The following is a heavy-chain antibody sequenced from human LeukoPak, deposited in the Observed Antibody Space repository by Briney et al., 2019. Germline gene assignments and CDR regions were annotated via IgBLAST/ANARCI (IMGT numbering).Heavy chain of an antibody. Sequence: SVKVSCKASGGTFSSYAISWVRQALGQGLEWMGRIIPILGIANYAQKFQGRVTITADKSTSTAYMELSSLRSEDTAVYYCARVRPETGMYYGMDVWGQGTTVTVSS. CDR1: GGTFSSYA. V-gene: IGHV1-69*04. CDR3: ARVRPETGMYYGMDV. J-gene: IGHJ6*02. CDR2: IIPILGIA. D-gene: IGHD1-1*01.